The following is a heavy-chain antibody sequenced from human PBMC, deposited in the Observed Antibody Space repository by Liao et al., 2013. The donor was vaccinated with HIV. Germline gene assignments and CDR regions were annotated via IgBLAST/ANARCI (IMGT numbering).Heavy chain of an antibody. D-gene: IGHD4-17*01. Sequence: QVQLQESGSGLVKPSETLSLTCTVSGGSISSYYWSWIRQPPGKGLEWIGYIYYSGSTNYNPSLKSRVTISVDTSKNQFSLKLSSVTAADTALYYCARGPTVWGIYQFDYWGQGTLVTVSS. V-gene: IGHV4-59*12. CDR2: IYYSGST. CDR3: ARGPTVWGIYQFDY. CDR1: GGSISSYY. J-gene: IGHJ4*02.